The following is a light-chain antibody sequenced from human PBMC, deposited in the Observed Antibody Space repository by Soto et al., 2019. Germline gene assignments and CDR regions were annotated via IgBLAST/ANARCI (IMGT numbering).Light chain of an antibody. J-gene: IGLJ1*01. CDR1: TGAVTSGHY. CDR3: LLNYSGARGI. CDR2: DTE. V-gene: IGLV7-46*01. Sequence: QAVVTQEPSLTVSPGGTVTLTCGSSTGAVTSGHYPYWFQQKPGQVPKILIFDTEHKRSWTPARFSGSLLGGKAALALSGAQPEDEAEYYCLLNYSGARGILGPGTKLTVL.